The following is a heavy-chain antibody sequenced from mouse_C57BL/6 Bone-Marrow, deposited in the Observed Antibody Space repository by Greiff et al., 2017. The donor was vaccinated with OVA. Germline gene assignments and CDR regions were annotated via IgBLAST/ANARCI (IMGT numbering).Heavy chain of an antibody. V-gene: IGHV8-8*01. CDR3: ARRAIYYGNSAWFAY. CDR2: IWWGDDK. D-gene: IGHD2-1*01. Sequence: QVTLKVSGPGILQPSQTLSLTCSFSGFSLSTFGMGVGWIRQPSGKGLDWLAHIWWGDDKYYNPVLKSRLTNSKDTSKNHVFLKIAKVDTANTATYDSARRAIYYGNSAWFAYWGQGTLVTVSA. J-gene: IGHJ3*01. CDR1: GFSLSTFGMG.